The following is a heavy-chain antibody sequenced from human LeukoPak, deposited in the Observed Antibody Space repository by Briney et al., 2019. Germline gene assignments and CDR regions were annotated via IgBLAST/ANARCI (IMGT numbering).Heavy chain of an antibody. V-gene: IGHV3-73*01. CDR3: RVGATTDRFDY. Sequence: GGSLRLSCAASGFTFSGSAMHWVRQASGKGLEWVGRIRSKANSYATAYAASVKGRFTISRDDSKNTAYLQMNSLKTEDTAVYYCRVGATTDRFDYWGQGTLVTVSS. J-gene: IGHJ4*02. CDR1: GFTFSGSA. D-gene: IGHD1-26*01. CDR2: IRSKANSYAT.